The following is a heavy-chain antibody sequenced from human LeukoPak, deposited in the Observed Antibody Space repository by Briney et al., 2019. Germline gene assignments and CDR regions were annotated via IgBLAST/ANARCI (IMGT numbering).Heavy chain of an antibody. J-gene: IGHJ4*02. CDR3: ASWAGNTQSDSWSGPFDY. CDR1: GLTFSNFK. V-gene: IGHV3-48*03. D-gene: IGHD3-3*01. CDR2: ISDSGRTT. Sequence: PGGSLRLSCAVSGLTFSNFKLNWVRQAPGKGLEWVSYISDSGRTTFYADSVKGRFTISRDNAKNSLYLQMSSLRVEDTAVYYCASWAGNTQSDSWSGPFDYWGQGTLVTVSS.